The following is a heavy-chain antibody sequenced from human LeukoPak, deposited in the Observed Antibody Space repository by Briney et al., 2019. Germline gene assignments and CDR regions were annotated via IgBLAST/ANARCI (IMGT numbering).Heavy chain of an antibody. J-gene: IGHJ4*02. CDR3: ARASGGGSYFSSSDY. CDR2: ISSSSSYI. V-gene: IGHV3-21*01. D-gene: IGHD1-26*01. Sequence: GGSLRLSCAASGFTFSSYSMNCVRQAPGKGLEWVSSISSSSSYIYYADSVKGRFTISRDNAKNSLYLQMNSLRAEDTAVYYCARASGGGSYFSSSDYWGQGTLFTVSS. CDR1: GFTFSSYS.